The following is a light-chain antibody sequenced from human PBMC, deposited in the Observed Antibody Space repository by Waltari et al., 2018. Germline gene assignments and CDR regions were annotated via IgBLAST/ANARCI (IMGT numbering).Light chain of an antibody. CDR2: LGS. CDR3: IQTLQSPLT. J-gene: IGKJ4*01. Sequence: DIVMTQSPLFLPVTPGEQAPISCRSSQTLLHINGNYYLDWYLQKPGQPPHLMIYLGSIRASRVPHMFSGSGSGTDFTLKISIVEGEYVMVSYCIQTLQSPLTFGRGTMVEIK. V-gene: IGKV2-28*01. CDR1: QTLLHINGNYY.